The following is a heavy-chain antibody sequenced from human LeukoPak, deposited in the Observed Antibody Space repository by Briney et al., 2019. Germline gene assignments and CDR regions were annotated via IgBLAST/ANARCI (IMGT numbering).Heavy chain of an antibody. CDR2: IYYSGST. V-gene: IGHV4-61*01. Sequence: SETLSLTCTVSGGSISSGSYYWSWIRQPPGKGLEWIGYIYYSGSTNYNPSLKSRVTISVDTSKNQFSLKLSSVTAADTAVYYCARGGKQWLVDYYFDYWGQGTLVTVSS. J-gene: IGHJ4*02. CDR1: GGSISSGSYY. D-gene: IGHD6-19*01. CDR3: ARGGKQWLVDYYFDY.